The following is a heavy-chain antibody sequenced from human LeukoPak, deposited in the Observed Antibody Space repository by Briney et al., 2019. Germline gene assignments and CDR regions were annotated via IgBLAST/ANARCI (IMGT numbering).Heavy chain of an antibody. Sequence: GGSLRLSCAASGFTFSSYAMHWVRQAPGKGLEWVAVISYDGSNKYYAGSVKGRFTISRDNSKNTLYLQMNSLRAEDTAVYYCARGSDYDFWNGYYPGYYYGMDVWGQGTTVTVSS. CDR3: ARGSDYDFWNGYYPGYYYGMDV. CDR1: GFTFSSYA. V-gene: IGHV3-30-3*01. CDR2: ISYDGSNK. D-gene: IGHD3-3*01. J-gene: IGHJ6*02.